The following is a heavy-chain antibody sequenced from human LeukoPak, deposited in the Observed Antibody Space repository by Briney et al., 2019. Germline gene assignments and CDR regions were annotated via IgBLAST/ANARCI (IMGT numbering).Heavy chain of an antibody. CDR2: IYYSGST. CDR3: ARVEKQQLVIVY. J-gene: IGHJ4*02. CDR1: GGSVSSTTYY. Sequence: SETLSLTCTVSGGSVSSTTYYWSWIRQPPGKGLEWIGYIYYSGSTYYNPSLKSRVTISVDTSKNQFSLKLSSVTAADTAVYYCARVEKQQLVIVYWGQGTLVTVSS. V-gene: IGHV4-31*03. D-gene: IGHD6-13*01.